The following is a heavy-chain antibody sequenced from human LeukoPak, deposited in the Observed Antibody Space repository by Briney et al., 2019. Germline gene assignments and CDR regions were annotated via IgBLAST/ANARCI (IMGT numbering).Heavy chain of an antibody. CDR3: ARELPQSYYFDY. D-gene: IGHD1-14*01. V-gene: IGHV1-46*03. Sequence: ASVKVSCKAFGYTFTSNYMHWVRQAPGQGPEWMGVISPSGGPTTYAQKFQGRVTMTRDMSTSTVYMELSSLRSEDTAVYYCARELPQSYYFDYWGQGTLVTVSS. J-gene: IGHJ4*02. CDR1: GYTFTSNY. CDR2: ISPSGGPT.